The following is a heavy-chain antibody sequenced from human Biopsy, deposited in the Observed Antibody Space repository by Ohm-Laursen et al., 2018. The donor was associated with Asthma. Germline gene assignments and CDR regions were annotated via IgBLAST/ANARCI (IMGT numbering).Heavy chain of an antibody. J-gene: IGHJ4*02. Sequence: SQTLSLTCAVSGVSIRSYYWTWIRQPPGKGLEWIGNIHYSGSTYSNPSLKSRVTISVDTSKKQISLRLSSVIAADTAVSYCAGFCSGGNCPDHWGQGTLVTVSS. D-gene: IGHD2-15*01. CDR3: AGFCSGGNCPDH. V-gene: IGHV4-59*01. CDR1: GVSIRSYY. CDR2: IHYSGST.